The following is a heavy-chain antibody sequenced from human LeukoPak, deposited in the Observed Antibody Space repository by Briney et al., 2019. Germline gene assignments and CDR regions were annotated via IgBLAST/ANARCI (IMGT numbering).Heavy chain of an antibody. CDR3: ASQIAAAGRGYYMDV. CDR2: INPNSGGT. Sequence: ASVTVSCKASGYTFTGCYIHWVRQAPGQGLEWMGWINPNSGGTNYAQKFQGRVTMTRDTSISTAYMELSRLRSDDTAVYYCASQIAAAGRGYYMDVWGKGTTVTISS. J-gene: IGHJ6*03. D-gene: IGHD6-13*01. V-gene: IGHV1-2*02. CDR1: GYTFTGCY.